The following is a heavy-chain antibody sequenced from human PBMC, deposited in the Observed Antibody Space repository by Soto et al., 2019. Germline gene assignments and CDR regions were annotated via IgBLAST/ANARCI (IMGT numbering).Heavy chain of an antibody. D-gene: IGHD6-25*01. Sequence: EVQLLESGGGLVQPGRSLRLSCAASGFTFSNYAMRWVRQAPGQGLDWVSAISGSGGTTYYADSVKGRFTISRDNSKNTLFLQMNSLRAEDAAVYYCAKFFVETGSNSGWPWSFHYWGQGPLVTVSS. J-gene: IGHJ4*02. CDR3: AKFFVETGSNSGWPWSFHY. CDR2: ISGSGGTT. V-gene: IGHV3-23*01. CDR1: GFTFSNYA.